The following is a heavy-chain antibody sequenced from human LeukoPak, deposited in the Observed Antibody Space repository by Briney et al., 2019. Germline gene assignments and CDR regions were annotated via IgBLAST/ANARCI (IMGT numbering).Heavy chain of an antibody. J-gene: IGHJ4*02. CDR2: INPNSGGT. CDR3: ARGTHYYDSSGATDY. CDR1: GYTFTGYY. V-gene: IGHV1-2*02. Sequence: ASVKVSCKASGYTFTGYYMHWVRQAPGQGLEWMGWINPNSGGTNYAQKFQGRVTMTRDTSISTAYMELSRLRSDDTAVYYCARGTHYYDSSGATDYWGQGTLVTVSS. D-gene: IGHD3-22*01.